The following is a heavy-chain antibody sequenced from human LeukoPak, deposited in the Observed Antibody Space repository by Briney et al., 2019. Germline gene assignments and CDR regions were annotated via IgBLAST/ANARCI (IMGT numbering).Heavy chain of an antibody. Sequence: PSETLSLTCAVYGGSFSGYYWSWIRQPPGKGLEWIGEINHSRSTNYTPSLKSRVTISVDTSKNQFSLKLSSVTAADTAVYYCARLVRGVTNNWFDPWGQGTLVTVSS. J-gene: IGHJ5*02. D-gene: IGHD3-10*01. CDR1: GGSFSGYY. CDR3: ARLVRGVTNNWFDP. V-gene: IGHV4-34*01. CDR2: INHSRST.